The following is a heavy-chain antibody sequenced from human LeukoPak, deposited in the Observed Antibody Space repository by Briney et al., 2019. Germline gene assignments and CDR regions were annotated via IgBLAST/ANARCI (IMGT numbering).Heavy chain of an antibody. CDR1: GFTFCSYS. D-gene: IGHD3-10*01. CDR2: ISSSSSYI. V-gene: IGHV3-21*01. CDR3: ARDYGSGSYDYYGMDV. Sequence: GGSLRLSCAASGFTFCSYSMNWVRQAPGKGLEWVSSISSSSSYIYYADSVKGRFTISRDNAKNSLYLQMNSLRAEDTAVYYCARDYGSGSYDYYGMDVWGKGTTVTVSS. J-gene: IGHJ6*04.